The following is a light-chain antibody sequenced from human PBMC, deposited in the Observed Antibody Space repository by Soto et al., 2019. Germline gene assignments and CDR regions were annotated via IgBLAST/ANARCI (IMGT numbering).Light chain of an antibody. CDR2: DAS. CDR1: QRISSNS. V-gene: IGKV3-20*01. Sequence: EIVLTQSPGTLSLSPGARAPLSCRARQRISSNSLAWYQQKPGQAPRLLIYDASNRATGIPDRFSGSGSGTDFTLTISRLEPEDFAVYYCQQYGSSPSATFGQGTRLEIK. CDR3: QQYGSSPSAT. J-gene: IGKJ5*01.